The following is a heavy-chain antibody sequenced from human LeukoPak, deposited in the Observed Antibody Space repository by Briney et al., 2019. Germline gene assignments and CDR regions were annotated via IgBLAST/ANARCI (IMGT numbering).Heavy chain of an antibody. CDR2: MNPNSGNT. CDR3: AREEPYDSTINWFDP. Sequence: ASVEVSCKASGYTFTSYDINWVRQATGQGLEWMGWMNPNSGNTGYAQKFQGRVTMTRNTSISTAYMELSSLRSEDTAVYYCAREEPYDSTINWFDPWGQGTLVTVSS. D-gene: IGHD3-22*01. V-gene: IGHV1-8*01. CDR1: GYTFTSYD. J-gene: IGHJ5*02.